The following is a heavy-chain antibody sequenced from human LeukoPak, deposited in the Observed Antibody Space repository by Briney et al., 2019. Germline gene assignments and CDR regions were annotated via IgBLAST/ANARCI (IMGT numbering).Heavy chain of an antibody. Sequence: PSETLSLTCTVSGGSISSRSYYWGWIRQPPGKGLKWIGSIYYSESTYYNPSLKSRVTISVDTSKNQFSLKLSSVTAADTAVYYCARHRRFGTAMADYLDYWGQGTLVTVSS. CDR2: IYYSEST. CDR3: ARHRRFGTAMADYLDY. J-gene: IGHJ4*02. CDR1: GGSISSRSYY. D-gene: IGHD5-18*01. V-gene: IGHV4-39*01.